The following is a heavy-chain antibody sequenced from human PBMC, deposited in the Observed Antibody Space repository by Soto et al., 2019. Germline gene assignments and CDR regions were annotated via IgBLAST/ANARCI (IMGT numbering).Heavy chain of an antibody. V-gene: IGHV2-5*01. D-gene: IGHD3-22*01. CDR2: VYWNADK. J-gene: IGHJ4*02. CDR1: GSSLSTSGVG. Sequence: SVATLVTTTQTLTLACTFSGSSLSTSGVGIGWIRQPPGKAREWLALVYWNADKRYSPSLKSRRSITKGASKNQVVLTMTKVDPVNTATYDCAHTLYYYDSSSYYSDXRGQGTTVTVSX. CDR3: AHTLYYYDSSSYYSDX.